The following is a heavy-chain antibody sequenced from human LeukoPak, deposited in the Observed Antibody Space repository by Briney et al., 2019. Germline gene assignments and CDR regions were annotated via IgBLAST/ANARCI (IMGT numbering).Heavy chain of an antibody. J-gene: IGHJ4*02. D-gene: IGHD2-15*01. CDR1: GYTFTSYV. CDR3: ARVEYCNVGNCYFRPGAY. Sequence: ASVTVSCKAPGYTFTSYVISWVRQAPGQGLEWMGWIITYNDNTNYAQKLQGRVTMTTDTSTSTAYMELRSLRSDDTAVYYCARVEYCNVGNCYFRPGAYWGQGTLVTVSS. CDR2: IITYNDNT. V-gene: IGHV1-18*01.